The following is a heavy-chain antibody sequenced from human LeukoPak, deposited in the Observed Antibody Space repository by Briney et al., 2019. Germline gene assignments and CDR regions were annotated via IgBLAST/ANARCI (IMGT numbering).Heavy chain of an antibody. Sequence: KPSETLSLTCAVYGGSFSGYYWSWIRQPPGKGLEWIGEINHSGSTNYNPSLKSRVTISVDTSKNQFSLKLSSVTAADTAVYYCARGRGDSSSWYSYYYYYMDVWGKGNTVTVSS. CDR1: GGSFSGYY. D-gene: IGHD6-13*01. V-gene: IGHV4-34*01. J-gene: IGHJ6*03. CDR2: INHSGST. CDR3: ARGRGDSSSWYSYYYYYMDV.